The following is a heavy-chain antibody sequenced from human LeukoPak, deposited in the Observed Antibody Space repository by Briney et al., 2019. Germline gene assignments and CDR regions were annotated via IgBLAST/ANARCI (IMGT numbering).Heavy chain of an antibody. V-gene: IGHV4-39*07. D-gene: IGHD2-15*01. CDR3: ARVWSPSRRNDYCSGGSCYSGVKYYYGMDV. CDR2: IYYSGST. Sequence: SETLSLTCTVSGGSISSSSYYWGWIRQPPGKGLEWIGSIYYSGSTYYNPSLKSRVTISVDTSKNQFSLKLSSVTAADTAVYYCARVWSPSRRNDYCSGGSCYSGVKYYYGMDVWGQGTTVAVSS. J-gene: IGHJ6*02. CDR1: GGSISSSSYY.